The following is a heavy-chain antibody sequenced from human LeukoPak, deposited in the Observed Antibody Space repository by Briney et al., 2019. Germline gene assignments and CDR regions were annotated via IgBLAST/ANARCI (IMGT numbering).Heavy chain of an antibody. V-gene: IGHV4-28*03. J-gene: IGHJ4*02. D-gene: IGHD2-2*01. CDR3: ARGVDPAAYDY. Sequence: SETLSLTCTVSGGSISSSNWWGWIRQPPGKGLEWIGYIYYGGSTYYNPSLKSRVTMSVDTSKNQVSLKLSSVTAADTAVYYCARGVDPAAYDYWGQGTLVTVSS. CDR1: GGSISSSNW. CDR2: IYYGGST.